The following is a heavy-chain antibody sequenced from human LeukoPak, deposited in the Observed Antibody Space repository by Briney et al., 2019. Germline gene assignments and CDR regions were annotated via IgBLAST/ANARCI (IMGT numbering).Heavy chain of an antibody. CDR3: ARYYYDSSGYLRGNGMDV. V-gene: IGHV1-46*01. D-gene: IGHD3-22*01. J-gene: IGHJ6*02. Sequence: ASVKVSCKASGYTFTSYYMHWVRQAPGQGLGWMGIINPSGGSTSYAQKFQGRVTMTRDTSTSTVYMELSSLRSEDTAVYYCARYYYDSSGYLRGNGMDVWGQGTTVTVYS. CDR2: INPSGGST. CDR1: GYTFTSYY.